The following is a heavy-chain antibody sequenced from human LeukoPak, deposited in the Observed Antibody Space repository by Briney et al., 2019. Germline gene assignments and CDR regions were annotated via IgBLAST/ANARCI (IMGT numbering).Heavy chain of an antibody. CDR3: AKGYCSSASCYPNY. V-gene: IGHV3-23*01. D-gene: IGHD2-2*01. J-gene: IGHJ4*02. CDR2: ISGSGGST. CDR1: GFTFSSYA. Sequence: GGSLRLSCAASGFTFSSYAMSWVRQAPGKGLEWVSAISGSGGSTYYADSVKGRFTISRDDSKNTLYLQMNSLRAEDTAVYYCAKGYCSSASCYPNYWGQGTLVTVSS.